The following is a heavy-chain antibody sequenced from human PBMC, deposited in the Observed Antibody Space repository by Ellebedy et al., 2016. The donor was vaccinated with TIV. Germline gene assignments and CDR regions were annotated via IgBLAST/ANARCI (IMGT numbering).Heavy chain of an antibody. CDR2: IIPIFGTA. Sequence: SVKVSXXASGGTFSSYAISWVRQAPGQGLEWMGGIIPIFGTANYAQKFQGRVTITADKSTSTAYMELSSLRSEDTAVYYCARQLGNTLMVYARGYYYYGMDVWGQGTTVTVSS. CDR1: GGTFSSYA. D-gene: IGHD2-8*01. V-gene: IGHV1-69*06. J-gene: IGHJ6*02. CDR3: ARQLGNTLMVYARGYYYYGMDV.